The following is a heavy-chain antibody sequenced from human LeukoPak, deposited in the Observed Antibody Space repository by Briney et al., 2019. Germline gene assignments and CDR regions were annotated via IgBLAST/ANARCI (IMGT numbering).Heavy chain of an antibody. CDR3: ARPTGGYYYYYGMDV. CDR2: INPNSGGT. V-gene: IGHV1-2*02. CDR1: GYAFTGYY. Sequence: GASVKVSCKASGYAFTGYYMHWVRQAPGRGLEWMGWINPNSGGTNYAQKFQGRVTMTRDTSISTAYMELSRLRSDDTAVYYCARPTGGYYYYYGMDVWGQGTTVTVSS. J-gene: IGHJ6*02.